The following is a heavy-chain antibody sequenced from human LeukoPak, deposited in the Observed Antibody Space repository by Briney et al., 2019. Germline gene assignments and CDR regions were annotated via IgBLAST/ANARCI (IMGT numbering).Heavy chain of an antibody. CDR2: ISSSGSTI. CDR3: ARDKIEGATYFDY. CDR1: GFTFSDYY. D-gene: IGHD1-26*01. Sequence: GGSLRLSCAASGFTFSDYYMSWIRQAPGKGLEWVSYISSSGSTIYYADSVKGRFTISRDNAKNSLYLQMNNLRADDTAVYYCARDKIEGATYFDYWGQGTLVTVSS. V-gene: IGHV3-11*04. J-gene: IGHJ4*02.